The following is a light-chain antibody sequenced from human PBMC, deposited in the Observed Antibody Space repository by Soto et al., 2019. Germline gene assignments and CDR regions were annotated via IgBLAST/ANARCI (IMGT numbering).Light chain of an antibody. Sequence: DIQMTQSPSSLSASVGDRVTITCRASQSISSYLHWYQQRPGNAPNVLLYAASSLASGVPSRFSGSGSGTDFTLTISSLQPEDFAAYYCQQSYNTPLTFGRGTKVEIK. CDR1: QSISSY. CDR2: AAS. CDR3: QQSYNTPLT. V-gene: IGKV1-39*01. J-gene: IGKJ4*01.